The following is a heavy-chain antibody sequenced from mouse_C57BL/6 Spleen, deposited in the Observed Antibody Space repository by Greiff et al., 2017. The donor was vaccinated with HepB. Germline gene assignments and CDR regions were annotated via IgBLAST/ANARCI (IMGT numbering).Heavy chain of an antibody. CDR2: INPNNGGT. J-gene: IGHJ2*01. Sequence: EVQLQQSGPELVKPGASVKISCKASGYTFTDYYMNWVKQSHGKSLEWIGDINPNNGGTSYNQKFKGKATLTVDKSSSTAYMELRSLTSEDSAVYYCARGIYYGGYFDYWGQGTTLTVSS. CDR1: GYTFTDYY. CDR3: ARGIYYGGYFDY. V-gene: IGHV1-26*01. D-gene: IGHD2-1*01.